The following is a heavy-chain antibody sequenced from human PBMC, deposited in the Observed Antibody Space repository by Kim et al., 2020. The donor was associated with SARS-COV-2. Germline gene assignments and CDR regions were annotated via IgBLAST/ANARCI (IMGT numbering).Heavy chain of an antibody. V-gene: IGHV4-4*02. CDR3: SGNERGNTGV. CDR1: GGSININNW. CDR2: ISHYGTT. D-gene: IGHD1-26*01. J-gene: IGHJ1*01. Sequence: SETLSLTCAVSGGSININNWCSWVRQPPAEGVQWIGEISHYGTTTYNNSLKNRGTLSVDVSKKKFSLLLASVIAAADAVDFYSGNERGNTGVWGRG.